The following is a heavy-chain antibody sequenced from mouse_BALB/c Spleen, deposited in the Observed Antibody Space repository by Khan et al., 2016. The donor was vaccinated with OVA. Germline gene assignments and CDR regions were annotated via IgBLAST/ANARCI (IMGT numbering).Heavy chain of an antibody. CDR3: ARGVYSGTMDY. CDR2: INTYTGEP. Sequence: QIQLVQSGPELKKPGETVKISCKASGYTFTNNGMNWAKQAPGKGLKWMGWINTYTGEPTYADDFKGRFAFSLETSASTAYLQINNLRNEDTSTYFCARGVYSGTMDYWGQGTSGTVSA. V-gene: IGHV9-3-1*01. J-gene: IGHJ4*01. CDR1: GYTFTNNG. D-gene: IGHD1-1*01.